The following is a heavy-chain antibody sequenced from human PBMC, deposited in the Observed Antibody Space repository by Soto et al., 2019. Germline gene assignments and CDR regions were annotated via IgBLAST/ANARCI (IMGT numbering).Heavy chain of an antibody. CDR3: GRGVEASYGDY. V-gene: IGHV3-48*02. Sequence: EVQLVESGGGLVQPGESLRLSCAASGFSFSSHSMNWVRQAPGKGLEWISYISTTSSTIYYADSVKGRVIISRDNAKNRLDLQMDSGGDEDTAGYYCGRGVEASYGDYGGKGTLVTVSS. CDR2: ISTTSSTI. J-gene: IGHJ4*02. CDR1: GFSFSSHS. D-gene: IGHD5-18*01.